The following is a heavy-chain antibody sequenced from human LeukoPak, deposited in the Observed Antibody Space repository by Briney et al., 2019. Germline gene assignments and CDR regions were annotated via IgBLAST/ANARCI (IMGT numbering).Heavy chain of an antibody. J-gene: IGHJ4*02. V-gene: IGHV1-69*13. CDR3: ASWGSPTSRRDY. Sequence: ASVKVSCKASGGTFSSYAISWVRQAPGQGLEWMGGIIPIFGTANYAQKFQGRVTITAHESTSTAYMELSSLRSEDTAVYYCASWGSPTSRRDYWGQGTLVTVSS. CDR2: IIPIFGTA. CDR1: GGTFSSYA. D-gene: IGHD3-16*01.